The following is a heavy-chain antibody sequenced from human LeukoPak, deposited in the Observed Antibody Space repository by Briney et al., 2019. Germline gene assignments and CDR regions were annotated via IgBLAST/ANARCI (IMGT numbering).Heavy chain of an antibody. CDR2: ISSSSSYI. D-gene: IGHD4-17*01. CDR1: GFTFSSYS. Sequence: PGGSLRLSCAASGFTFSSYSMNWVRQAPGKGLEWVSSISSSSSYIYYADSVKGRFTISRDNAKNSLYLQMNSLRAEDTAVYYCARHDYGDTSRDWYFDLWGRGTLVTVSS. J-gene: IGHJ2*01. CDR3: ARHDYGDTSRDWYFDL. V-gene: IGHV3-21*04.